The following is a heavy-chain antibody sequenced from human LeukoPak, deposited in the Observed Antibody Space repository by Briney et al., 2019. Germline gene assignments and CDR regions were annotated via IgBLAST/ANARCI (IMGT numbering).Heavy chain of an antibody. CDR1: GGSISSYS. CDR3: ARTYCSGGSCYSGSYWYFDL. Sequence: PSETLSLTCTVSGGSISSYSWSCIRQPPEKGLEWIGYIYYSGSTSYNPSLKSRVTISVDTSKNQFSLKLTSVTAADTAVYYCARTYCSGGSCYSGSYWYFDLWGRGTLVTVSS. V-gene: IGHV4-59*01. CDR2: IYYSGST. D-gene: IGHD2-15*01. J-gene: IGHJ2*01.